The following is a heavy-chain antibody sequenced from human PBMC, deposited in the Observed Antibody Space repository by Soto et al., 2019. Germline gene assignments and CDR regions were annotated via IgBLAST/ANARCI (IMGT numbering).Heavy chain of an antibody. CDR2: ISGDGSST. V-gene: IGHV3-74*01. J-gene: IGHJ4*02. CDR1: GFTFSTYW. CDR3: TRDRPIDY. Sequence: GGSLRLSWAASGFTFSTYWMDWVRQAPGEGLVWVSRISGDGSSTYYADSVKGRFTISRDNAKNTLYLQINSLRAEDTAVYYCTRDRPIDYWGQGTLVTVSS.